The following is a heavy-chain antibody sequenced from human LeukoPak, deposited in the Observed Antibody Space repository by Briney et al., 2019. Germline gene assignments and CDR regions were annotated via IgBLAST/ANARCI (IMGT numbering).Heavy chain of an antibody. CDR2: ISSSGTTK. D-gene: IGHD2-21*01. V-gene: IGHV3-48*04. J-gene: IGHJ4*02. Sequence: GGSLRLSCAASGFTFSSYSMNWVRQAPGKGLEWVSYISSSGTTKTYADSVKGRFTISRDNAKNSLYLQMNSLRAEDTAVYYCARASRPYRDSSREKWGQGTLVTVSS. CDR1: GFTFSSYS. CDR3: ARASRPYRDSSREK.